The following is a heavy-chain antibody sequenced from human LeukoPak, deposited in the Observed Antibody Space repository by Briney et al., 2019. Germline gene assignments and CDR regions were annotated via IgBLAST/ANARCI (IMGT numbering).Heavy chain of an antibody. CDR3: ARDRRFLEWLLGGWFDP. V-gene: IGHV4-39*07. J-gene: IGHJ5*02. CDR2: IYYSGST. CDR1: GGSISSSSYY. D-gene: IGHD3-3*01. Sequence: SETLSLTCTVSGGSISSSSYYWGWLRQPPGKGLEWIGSIYYSGSTYYNPSLKSRVTISVDTSKNQFSLKLSSVTAADTAVYYCARDRRFLEWLLGGWFDPWGQGTLVTVSS.